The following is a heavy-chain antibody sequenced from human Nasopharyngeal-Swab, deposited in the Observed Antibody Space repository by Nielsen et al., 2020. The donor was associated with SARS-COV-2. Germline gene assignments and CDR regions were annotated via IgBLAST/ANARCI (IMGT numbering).Heavy chain of an antibody. J-gene: IGHJ4*02. D-gene: IGHD3-22*01. CDR2: IKQDGSEK. V-gene: IGHV3-7*03. CDR3: ARDEGYYYDSSGYFDY. Sequence: WIRQPPGKGLEWVANIKQDGSEKYYVDSVKGRFTISRDNAKNPLYLQMNSLRAEDTAVYYCARDEGYYYDSSGYFDYWGQGTLVTVSS.